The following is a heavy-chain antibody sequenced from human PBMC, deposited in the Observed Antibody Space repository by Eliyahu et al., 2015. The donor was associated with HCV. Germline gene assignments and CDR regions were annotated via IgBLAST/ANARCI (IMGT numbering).Heavy chain of an antibody. V-gene: IGHV4-31*03. D-gene: IGHD2-2*01. CDR3: ARLVVVPAAMADSPGSWFDP. Sequence: QVQLQESGPGLVKPSQTLSLTCTVSGGSISSGGYXWXWIRQHPGKGLEWIGYIYYSGSTYYNPSLKSRVTISVDTSKNQFSLKLSSVTAADTAVYYCARLVVVPAAMADSPGSWFDPWGQGTLVTVSS. J-gene: IGHJ5*02. CDR2: IYYSGST. CDR1: GGSISSGGYX.